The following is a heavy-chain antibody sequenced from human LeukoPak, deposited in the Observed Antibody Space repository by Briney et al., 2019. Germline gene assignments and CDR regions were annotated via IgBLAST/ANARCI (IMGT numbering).Heavy chain of an antibody. CDR1: GGSFSGYY. CDR3: ARVGHWGYFDY. J-gene: IGHJ4*02. CDR2: INHSGST. D-gene: IGHD7-27*01. V-gene: IGHV4-34*01. Sequence: PSETLSLTCAVYGGSFSGYYWSWIRQPPGKGLEWIGEINHSGSTNYNPSLKSRVTISVDTSKNQFSLKLSSVTAADTAVYYCARVGHWGYFDYWGQGTPVTVSS.